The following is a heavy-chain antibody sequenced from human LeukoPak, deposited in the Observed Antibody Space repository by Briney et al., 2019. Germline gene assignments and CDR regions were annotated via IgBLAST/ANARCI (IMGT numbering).Heavy chain of an antibody. Sequence: SETLSLTCTVSGGSISSYYWSWIRQPPGKGLGWIGYIYYSGSTNYNPSLKSRVTISVDTSKNQFSLKLSSVTAADTAVYYCARGLAAADPDDAFDIWGQGTMVTVSS. J-gene: IGHJ3*02. D-gene: IGHD6-13*01. V-gene: IGHV4-59*12. CDR1: GGSISSYY. CDR3: ARGLAAADPDDAFDI. CDR2: IYYSGST.